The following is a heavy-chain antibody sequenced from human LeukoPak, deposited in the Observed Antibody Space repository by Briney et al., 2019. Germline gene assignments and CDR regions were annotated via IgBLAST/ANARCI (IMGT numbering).Heavy chain of an antibody. CDR1: GFTFSSAW. J-gene: IGHJ4*02. D-gene: IGHD6-13*01. Sequence: PGGSLRLSCAASGFTFSSAWMNWVRQAPGKGLEWVGRIKSETDGGTTDYAAPVKGTFTISRDGSENTLYLQMNSLKTEDTAVYYCTRRSSAAGRKYFDYWGQGTLVTVSS. V-gene: IGHV3-15*07. CDR2: IKSETDGGTT. CDR3: TRRSSAAGRKYFDY.